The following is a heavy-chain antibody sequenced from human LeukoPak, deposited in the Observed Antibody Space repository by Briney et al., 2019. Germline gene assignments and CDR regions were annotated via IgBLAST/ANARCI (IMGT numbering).Heavy chain of an antibody. V-gene: IGHV4-59*08. D-gene: IGHD2-8*02. CDR3: ARHDEECPGEYCFLLSFDY. J-gene: IGHJ4*01. CDR1: GGSINNFY. CDR2: VHSSGRT. Sequence: ASETLSLTCTVSGGSINNFYWSWIRQSPGKGLEWIGYVHSSGRTDYNPSLRSRVSMSADTSKSQRSLRLTSVTAADTAVYFCARHDEECPGEYCFLLSFDYWGPGSLVTVSS.